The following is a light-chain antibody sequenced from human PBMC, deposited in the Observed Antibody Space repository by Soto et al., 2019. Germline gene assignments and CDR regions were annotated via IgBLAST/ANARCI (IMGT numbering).Light chain of an antibody. J-gene: IGKJ1*01. CDR1: QSVSSG. CDR2: GAS. V-gene: IGKV3-20*01. Sequence: EIVLTRSPGTLSLSPGKRATLSCRASQSVSSGLSWYQQKPGQAPRLLMYGASSRATGIPDRFSGSGPGTDFTLTISRLEPEDFAVFYCQQYGTLPWTVAQGTKVDI. CDR3: QQYGTLPWT.